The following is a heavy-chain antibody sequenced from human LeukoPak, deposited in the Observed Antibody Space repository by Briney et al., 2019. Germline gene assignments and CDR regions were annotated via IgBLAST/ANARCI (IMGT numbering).Heavy chain of an antibody. CDR2: IRYDGSNK. CDR3: ARVYGPGGHYYYGMDV. J-gene: IGHJ6*02. Sequence: GGSLRLSCAASGFTFSSYGMHWVRQAPGKGLEWVAFIRYDGSNKYYADSVKGRFTISRDNSKNTLYLQMNSLRAEDTAVYYCARVYGPGGHYYYGMDVWGQGTTVTVSS. V-gene: IGHV3-30*02. D-gene: IGHD3-10*01. CDR1: GFTFSSYG.